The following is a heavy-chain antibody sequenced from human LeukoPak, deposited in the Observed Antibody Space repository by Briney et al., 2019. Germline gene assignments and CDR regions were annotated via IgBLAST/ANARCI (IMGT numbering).Heavy chain of an antibody. V-gene: IGHV4-59*01. CDR1: GGSFSGYY. D-gene: IGHD1-26*01. J-gene: IGHJ4*02. CDR2: IYYSGST. CDR3: ARDSGSYYGNYYFDY. Sequence: SETLSLTCAVYGGSFSGYYWSWIRQPPGKGLEWIGYIYYSGSTNYNPSLKSRVTISEDTSKNQVSLKLSSVTAADTAVYYCARDSGSYYGNYYFDYWGQGTLVTVSS.